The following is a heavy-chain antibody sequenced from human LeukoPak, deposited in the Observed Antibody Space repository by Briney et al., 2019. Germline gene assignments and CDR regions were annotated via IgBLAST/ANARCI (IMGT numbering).Heavy chain of an antibody. V-gene: IGHV1-18*01. D-gene: IGHD4-17*01. CDR2: ISAYNGNT. Sequence: ASVKVSCKASGYTFTSYGISWVRQAPGQGREWMGWISAYNGNTNSAQKLQGRVTMTTDTSTSTAYMELRSLRSDDTAVYYCARGRKDYGDYYFDSWGQGTLVTVSS. CDR1: GYTFTSYG. J-gene: IGHJ4*02. CDR3: ARGRKDYGDYYFDS.